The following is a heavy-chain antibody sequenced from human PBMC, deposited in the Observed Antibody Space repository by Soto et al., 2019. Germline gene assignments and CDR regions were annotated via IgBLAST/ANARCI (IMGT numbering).Heavy chain of an antibody. CDR1: GGSISSSIYY. CDR2: IYYSGST. CDR3: ARHNKVGVLMVYAMLAY. V-gene: IGHV4-39*01. J-gene: IGHJ4*02. Sequence: SETLSLTCTVSGGSISSSIYYWGWIRQPPGKGLEWIGSIYYSGSTYYNPSLKRRVTISVDTSKNQFSLKLSSVTAADTAVYYCARHNKVGVLMVYAMLAYWGQGTLVTVSS. D-gene: IGHD2-8*01.